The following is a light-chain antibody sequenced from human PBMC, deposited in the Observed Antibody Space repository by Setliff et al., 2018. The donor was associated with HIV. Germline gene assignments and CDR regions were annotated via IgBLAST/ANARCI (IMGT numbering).Light chain of an antibody. CDR1: QSVLSSSNNKNY. Sequence: DIVMTQSPDSLAVSLGERATINCKSSQSVLSSSNNKNYLSWYQQKPGQPPKLLIYWASTRESGVPDRFSGSGSGTDFNLTISSLQADDVAVYYCQQYSGTLPTFGQGTKVDIK. V-gene: IGKV4-1*01. J-gene: IGKJ1*01. CDR3: QQYSGTLPT. CDR2: WAS.